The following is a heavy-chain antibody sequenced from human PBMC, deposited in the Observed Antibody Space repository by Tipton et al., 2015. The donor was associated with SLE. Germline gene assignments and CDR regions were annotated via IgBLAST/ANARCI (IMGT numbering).Heavy chain of an antibody. Sequence: SLRLSCAASGFTFSSYSMNWVRQAPGKGLEWVSYISSSSSTIYYADSVKGRFTISRDNAKNSLYLQMNSLRAEDTAVYYCARGGQAVRGAWVDYWGQGTLVTVSS. V-gene: IGHV3-48*01. CDR2: ISSSSSTI. J-gene: IGHJ4*02. D-gene: IGHD3-10*01. CDR1: GFTFSSYS. CDR3: ARGGQAVRGAWVDY.